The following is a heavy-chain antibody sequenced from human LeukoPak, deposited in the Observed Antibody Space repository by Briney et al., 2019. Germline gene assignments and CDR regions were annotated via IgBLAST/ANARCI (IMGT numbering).Heavy chain of an antibody. V-gene: IGHV1-46*01. J-gene: IGHJ4*02. CDR1: GYTFTSYY. Sequence: ASVKVSCKASGYTFTSYYMHWVRQAPGQGLEWMGIINPSGGSTSYAQKFQGRVTMTRDTSTSTVYMELSSLRSEDTAVYYCARAPNDLGSGSYPDYWGQGTLVPSPQ. CDR3: ARAPNDLGSGSYPDY. CDR2: INPSGGST. D-gene: IGHD3-10*01.